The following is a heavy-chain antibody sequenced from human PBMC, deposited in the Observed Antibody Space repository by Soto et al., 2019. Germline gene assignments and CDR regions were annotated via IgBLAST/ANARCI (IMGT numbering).Heavy chain of an antibody. CDR3: ARGPYDSSGYYADWYFDL. Sequence: PSETLSLTCAVYGGSFSGYYWSWIRQPPGKGLEWIGEINHSGSTNYNPSLKSRVTISVDTSKNQFSLKLSSVTAADTAVYYCARGPYDSSGYYADWYFDLWGRGTLVTVS. J-gene: IGHJ2*01. CDR2: INHSGST. CDR1: GGSFSGYY. V-gene: IGHV4-34*01. D-gene: IGHD3-22*01.